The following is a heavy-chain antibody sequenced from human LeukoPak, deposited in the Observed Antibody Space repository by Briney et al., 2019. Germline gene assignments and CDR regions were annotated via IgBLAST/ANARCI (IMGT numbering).Heavy chain of an antibody. CDR3: AREASGYSYDGVSY. Sequence: INVYSSWTKYPDSVKGRFTISRENEKKTLYVQMNSLRDEDTGVYYCAREASGYSYDGVSYWGQGTLVTASS. V-gene: IGHV3-74*03. D-gene: IGHD5-18*01. CDR2: INVYSSWT. J-gene: IGHJ4*02.